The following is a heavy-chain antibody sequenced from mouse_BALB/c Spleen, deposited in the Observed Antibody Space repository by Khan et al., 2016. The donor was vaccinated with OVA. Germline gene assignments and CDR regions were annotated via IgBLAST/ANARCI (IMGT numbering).Heavy chain of an antibody. CDR1: GYTFADFL. CDR2: IYPGSGYI. Sequence: QVQLQQSGPELVKPGASVRMSCRASGYTFADFLISWLKQRPGQGLEWIGEIYPGSGYIYYNEKFKGKATLTSDKSSNTVYMQLSSLTSEDSAVXFCARAGYGGFAHWGQGTLVTVSA. V-gene: IGHV1-77*01. J-gene: IGHJ3*01. D-gene: IGHD3-2*02. CDR3: ARAGYGGFAH.